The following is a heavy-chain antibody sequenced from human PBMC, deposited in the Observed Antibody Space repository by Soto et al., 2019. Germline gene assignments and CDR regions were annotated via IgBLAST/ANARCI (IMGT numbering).Heavy chain of an antibody. V-gene: IGHV3-7*01. CDR1: GFTFSAYW. CDR2: INQDGSVE. CDR3: ARQSRTLPGY. Sequence: EVQVVESGGGLVQPGGSLRLSCVASGFTFSAYWMSWVRQAPGRGLEWVANINQDGSVEQYVDSMKGRFTISRDNAKNSLYLQMNSLRAEDTAVYYCARQSRTLPGYWGQGTLVTVSS. J-gene: IGHJ4*02. D-gene: IGHD2-21*02.